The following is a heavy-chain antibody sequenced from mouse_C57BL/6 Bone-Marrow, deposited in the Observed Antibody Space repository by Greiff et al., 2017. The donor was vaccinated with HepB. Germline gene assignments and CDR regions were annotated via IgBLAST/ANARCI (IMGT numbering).Heavy chain of an antibody. V-gene: IGHV14-4*01. CDR1: GFNIKDDY. J-gene: IGHJ2*01. D-gene: IGHD1-1*01. Sequence: EVQLQQSGAELVRPGASVKLSCTASGFNIKDDYMHWVKQRPEQGLEWIGWIDPENGDTEYASKFQGKATITADTSSTTAYLQLSSLTSEDTAVYYCTPITTVVGYWGQGTTLTVSA. CDR2: IDPENGDT. CDR3: TPITTVVGY.